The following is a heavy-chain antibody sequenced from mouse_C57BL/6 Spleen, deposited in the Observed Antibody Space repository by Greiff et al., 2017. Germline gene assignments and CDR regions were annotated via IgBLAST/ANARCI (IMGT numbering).Heavy chain of an antibody. J-gene: IGHJ3*01. Sequence: EVQVVESGGGLVQPKGSLKLSCAASGFSFNTYAMNWVRQAPGKGLEWVARIRSKSNNYATYYADSVKDRFTISRDDSESMLYRQMNNLKTEDTAMYDCMRERGYDYDGGFAYWGQGTLVTVSA. D-gene: IGHD2-4*01. CDR3: MRERGYDYDGGFAY. V-gene: IGHV10-1*01. CDR2: IRSKSNNYAT. CDR1: GFSFNTYA.